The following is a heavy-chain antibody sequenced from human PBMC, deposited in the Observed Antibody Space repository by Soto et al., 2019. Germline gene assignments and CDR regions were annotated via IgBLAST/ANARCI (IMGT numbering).Heavy chain of an antibody. Sequence: EVQLVESGGGLVQPGRSLRLACAASGFTFDQYTMHWVRQARGKGVEWVSSSTGHSGTIGYADSVKGRFTICRDNAKNCLYLQMNSLRGEDTALDYCAKEMITFGDFNYYYMDVWGNGTRVTVSS. CDR1: GFTFDQYT. CDR3: AKEMITFGDFNYYYMDV. V-gene: IGHV3-9*01. D-gene: IGHD3-16*01. CDR2: STGHSGTI. J-gene: IGHJ6*03.